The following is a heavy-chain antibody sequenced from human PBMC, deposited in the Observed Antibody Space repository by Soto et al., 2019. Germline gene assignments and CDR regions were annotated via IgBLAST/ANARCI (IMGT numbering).Heavy chain of an antibody. D-gene: IGHD3-22*01. Sequence: GASVKVSCKASGYTFTSYDINWVRQAPGQGLEWMGGIIPIFGTANYAQKFQGRVTITADESTSTAYMELSSLRSEDTAVYYCARDPYYYDSSGYLPLDYWGQGTLVTVSS. J-gene: IGHJ4*02. CDR2: IIPIFGTA. V-gene: IGHV1-69*13. CDR3: ARDPYYYDSSGYLPLDY. CDR1: GYTFTSYD.